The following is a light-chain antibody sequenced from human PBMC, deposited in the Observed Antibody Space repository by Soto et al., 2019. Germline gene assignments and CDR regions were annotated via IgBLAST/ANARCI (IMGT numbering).Light chain of an antibody. CDR2: GAS. Sequence: EIVLTQSPGTLSLSPGERATLSCRASQSVSSSYLAWYQQKPGQAPRLLIYGASSRATGIPDRFSGSGSGTDFTLTISSLVPEDFAVYYCQQYGSSSWTFGQGTKV. CDR3: QQYGSSSWT. V-gene: IGKV3-20*01. CDR1: QSVSSSY. J-gene: IGKJ1*01.